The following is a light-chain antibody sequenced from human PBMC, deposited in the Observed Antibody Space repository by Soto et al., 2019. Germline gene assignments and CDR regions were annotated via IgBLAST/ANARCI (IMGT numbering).Light chain of an antibody. CDR1: SSNIGAGYD. Sequence: QSVLTQPPSVSGAPAQRVTMSCTGSSSNIGAGYDVHWYQHLPGTAPKLLIYGNSDRPSGVPDRFSGSKSDTSASLAITGLQAEDEADYYCQSYDSSLSGYVFGTGTKVTVL. V-gene: IGLV1-40*01. CDR3: QSYDSSLSGYV. J-gene: IGLJ1*01. CDR2: GNS.